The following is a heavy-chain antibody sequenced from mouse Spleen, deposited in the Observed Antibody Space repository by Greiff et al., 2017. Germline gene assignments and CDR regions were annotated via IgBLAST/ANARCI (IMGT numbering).Heavy chain of an antibody. D-gene: IGHD2-1*01. CDR1: GYTFTDYE. CDR3: KGGNWNWYFDV. Sequence: VQLQQSGAELVRPGASVTLSCKASGYTFTDYEMHWVKQTPVHGLEWIGAIDPETGGTAYNQKFKGKATLTADKSSSTAYMELRSLTSEDSAVYYCKGGNWNWYFDVWGAGTTVTVSS. CDR2: IDPETGGT. V-gene: IGHV1-15*01. J-gene: IGHJ1*01.